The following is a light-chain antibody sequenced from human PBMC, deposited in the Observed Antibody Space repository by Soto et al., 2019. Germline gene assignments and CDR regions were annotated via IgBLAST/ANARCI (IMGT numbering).Light chain of an antibody. J-gene: IGKJ5*01. CDR3: QQANSFPHT. Sequence: DIQLTQSPSFLSASVGDRVTITCRASQAISSSLAWYQHNPGKAPKLLIYAASTLQSGVPSRFSGSGSGTDFTLTISSLQPEDFATYYCQQANSFPHTFGQGTRLEIK. CDR1: QAISSS. V-gene: IGKV1-9*01. CDR2: AAS.